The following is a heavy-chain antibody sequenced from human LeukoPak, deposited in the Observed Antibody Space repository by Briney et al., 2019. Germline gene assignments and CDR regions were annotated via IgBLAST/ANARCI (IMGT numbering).Heavy chain of an antibody. CDR3: ARDTPRYCSSTSCLIYYHYGMDV. V-gene: IGHV1-69*13. J-gene: IGHJ6*02. CDR1: GGTFSSYA. Sequence: SVKVSCKASGGTFSSYAISWVRQAPRQGLEWMGGIIPIFGTANYAQKFQGRVTITADESTSTAYMELSSLRSEDTAVYYCARDTPRYCSSTSCLIYYHYGMDVWGQGTTVTVSS. D-gene: IGHD2-2*01. CDR2: IIPIFGTA.